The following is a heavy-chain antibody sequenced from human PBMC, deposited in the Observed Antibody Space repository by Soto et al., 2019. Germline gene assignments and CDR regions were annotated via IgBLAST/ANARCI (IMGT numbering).Heavy chain of an antibody. CDR1: GYTFTSYA. CDR2: INAGNGNT. Sequence: QVQLVQSGAEVKKPGASVKVSCKASGYTFTSYAMHWVRQAPGQRLEWMGWINAGNGNTKYSQKFQGRVTITRDTSASPAYMDVSSLRSEDTALYYCASDSGWSFDYWGQGTLGTVCS. CDR3: ASDSGWSFDY. J-gene: IGHJ4*02. V-gene: IGHV1-3*01. D-gene: IGHD6-19*01.